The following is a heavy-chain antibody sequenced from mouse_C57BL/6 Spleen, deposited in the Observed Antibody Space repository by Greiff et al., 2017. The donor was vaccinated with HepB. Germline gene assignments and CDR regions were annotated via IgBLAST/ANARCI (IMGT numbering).Heavy chain of an antibody. D-gene: IGHD1-1*01. CDR1: GFTFSDYG. CDR3: ARVYYGSSLFAY. J-gene: IGHJ3*01. CDR2: ISSGSSTI. V-gene: IGHV5-17*01. Sequence: EVQLVESGGGLVKPGGSLKLSCAASGFTFSDYGMHWVRQAPEKGLEWVAYISSGSSTIYYADTVKGRFTISRDNAKNTLFLQRTSLRSEDTAMYYCARVYYGSSLFAYWGQGTLVTVSA.